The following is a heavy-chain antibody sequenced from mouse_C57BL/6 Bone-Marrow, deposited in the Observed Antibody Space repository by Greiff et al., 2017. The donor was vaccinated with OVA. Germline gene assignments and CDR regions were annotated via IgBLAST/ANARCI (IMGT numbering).Heavy chain of an antibody. D-gene: IGHD2-3*01. J-gene: IGHJ2*01. CDR2: ISDGGSYT. Sequence: EVNLVESGGGLVKPGGSLKLSCAASGFTFSSYAMSWVRQTPEKRLEWVATISDGGSYTYYPDNVKGRFTISRDNAKNNLYLQMSHLKSEDTAMYYCARDRLLLDYWGQGTTLTVSS. CDR1: GFTFSSYA. V-gene: IGHV5-4*01. CDR3: ARDRLLLDY.